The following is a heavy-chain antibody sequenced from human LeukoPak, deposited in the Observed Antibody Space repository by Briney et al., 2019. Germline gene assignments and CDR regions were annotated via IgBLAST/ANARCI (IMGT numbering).Heavy chain of an antibody. J-gene: IGHJ4*02. CDR1: GFTFTTYW. CDR2: INSDGSIT. Sequence: PGGSLRLSCAASGFTFTTYWMHWVRQAPGKGLVWVSHINSDGSITSYADSVKGRFTISRDNAKNTLYLQMNSLRAEDTAVYYCAKQAQLLLYYFDYWGQGTLVTVSS. CDR3: AKQAQLLLYYFDY. V-gene: IGHV3-74*01. D-gene: IGHD2-15*01.